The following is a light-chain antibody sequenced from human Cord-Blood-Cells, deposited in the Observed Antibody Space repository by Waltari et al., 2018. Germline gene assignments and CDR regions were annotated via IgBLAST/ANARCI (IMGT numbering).Light chain of an antibody. CDR3: QQRSNGPPT. CDR2: DSS. V-gene: IGKV3-11*01. Sequence: EIVLTQSPATLSLSPGERATLSCRASQSVSSYLAWYQQKPGQAPRLLIYDSSNRATGIPARFSGSESGTDFTLTISSLEPEDCAVYYCQQRSNGPPTFGQGTKVEIK. J-gene: IGKJ1*01. CDR1: QSVSSY.